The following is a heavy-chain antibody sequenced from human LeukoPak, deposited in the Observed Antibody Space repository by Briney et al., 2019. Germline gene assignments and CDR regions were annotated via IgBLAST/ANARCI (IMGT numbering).Heavy chain of an antibody. J-gene: IGHJ4*02. CDR2: ISYNGSNK. CDR1: GFTFSSYA. V-gene: IGHV3-30-3*01. Sequence: PGGSLRLSCAASGFTFSSYAMHWVRQAPGKGLEWVAVISYNGSNKYYADSVKGRFTISRDNSKNTLYLQMNSLRAEDTAVYYCAREGSGWDFDYWGQGTLVTVSS. D-gene: IGHD6-19*01. CDR3: AREGSGWDFDY.